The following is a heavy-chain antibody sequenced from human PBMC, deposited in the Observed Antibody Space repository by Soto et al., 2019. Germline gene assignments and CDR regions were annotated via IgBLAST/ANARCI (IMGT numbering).Heavy chain of an antibody. CDR1: GDSVSSITVA. D-gene: IGHD1-26*01. CDR3: ARGEVGATSGLDY. CDR2: TYYRSKWYN. J-gene: IGHJ4*02. V-gene: IGHV6-1*01. Sequence: HTLSLTCAISGDSVSSITVAWNWIRQSPSRGLEWLGRTYYRSKWYNDYAVSVKSRITINPDTSKNQFSLQLNSVTPEDTAVYYCARGEVGATSGLDYWGQGTLVTVSS.